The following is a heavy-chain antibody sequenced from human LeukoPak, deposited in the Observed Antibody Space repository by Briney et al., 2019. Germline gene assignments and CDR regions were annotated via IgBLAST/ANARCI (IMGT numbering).Heavy chain of an antibody. V-gene: IGHV3-74*01. CDR2: ANSDGSDT. Sequence: AGGSLRLSCAASGFTFSDYWMPWVRQAPGKGLVWVSRANSDGSDTSYADSVKGRFTISRDNAKNTLYLQMNSLRAEDTAVYYCARGYCSSTSCLSRFADYWGQGALVTVSS. D-gene: IGHD2-2*01. CDR1: GFTFSDYW. CDR3: ARGYCSSTSCLSRFADY. J-gene: IGHJ4*02.